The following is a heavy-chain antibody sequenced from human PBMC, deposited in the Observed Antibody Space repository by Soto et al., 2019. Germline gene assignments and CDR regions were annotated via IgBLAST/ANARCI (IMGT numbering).Heavy chain of an antibody. D-gene: IGHD2-21*01. CDR2: ISAYNGNT. CDR1: GYTFTSYA. Sequence: QVQLVQSGAEVKKPGASVKVSCKASGYTFTSYAISWVRQAPGQGLEWMGWISAYNGNTNYAQKPQGRINMTTDPTPSTALTGPGRLRSCGPGGLFRAENSPPADYWGQGTLVTVSS. V-gene: IGHV1-18*01. CDR3: AENSPPADY. J-gene: IGHJ4*02.